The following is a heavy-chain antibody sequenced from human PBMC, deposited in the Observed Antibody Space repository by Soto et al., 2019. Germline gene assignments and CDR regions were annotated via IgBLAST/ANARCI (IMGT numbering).Heavy chain of an antibody. Sequence: QVQLVESGGGVVQPGRSLRLSCAASGFTFSSYAMHWVRQAPGKGLEWVAVISYDGSNKYYADSVKGRFTISRDNSKNTMYLQMNSLRAEDTAVYYCERDSFNYVWGSYRLGYWGQGTLVTVSS. V-gene: IGHV3-30-3*01. CDR3: ERDSFNYVWGSYRLGY. CDR1: GFTFSSYA. J-gene: IGHJ4*02. CDR2: ISYDGSNK. D-gene: IGHD3-16*02.